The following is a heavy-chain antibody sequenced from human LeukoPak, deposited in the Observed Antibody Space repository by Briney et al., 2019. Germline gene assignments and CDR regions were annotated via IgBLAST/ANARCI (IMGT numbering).Heavy chain of an antibody. J-gene: IGHJ4*02. D-gene: IGHD2-2*01. V-gene: IGHV3-20*04. CDR2: INWNGGNT. CDR1: GFTFDDYG. CDR3: ARLGTIYCSTTSCHSQFDY. Sequence: GGSLRLSCAASGFTFDDYGMSWVRQAPGKGLEWVSGINWNGGNTGYADSVKGRFTISRDNAKNSLYLQMNSLRAEDTALYYCARLGTIYCSTTSCHSQFDYWGQGTLVTVSS.